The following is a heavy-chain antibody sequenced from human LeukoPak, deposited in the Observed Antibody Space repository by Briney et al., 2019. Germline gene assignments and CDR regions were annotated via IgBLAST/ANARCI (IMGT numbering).Heavy chain of an antibody. D-gene: IGHD2-2*01. J-gene: IGHJ6*02. CDR1: GYTSTSYD. Sequence: ASVKVSCKASGYTSTSYDINWVRQATGQGLEWMGWMNPNSGNTGYAQKFQGRVTMTRNTSISTAYMELSSLRSEDTAVYYCARAPRSTSRSQVYYYGMDVWGQGTTVTVSS. CDR2: MNPNSGNT. CDR3: ARAPRSTSRSQVYYYGMDV. V-gene: IGHV1-8*01.